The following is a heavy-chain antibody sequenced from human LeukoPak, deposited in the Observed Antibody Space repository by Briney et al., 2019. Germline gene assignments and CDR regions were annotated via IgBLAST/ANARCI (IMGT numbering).Heavy chain of an antibody. CDR1: GGSISSGGYY. CDR2: IYHSGST. CDR3: ASEANWGEYYFDY. V-gene: IGHV4-30-2*01. D-gene: IGHD7-27*01. J-gene: IGHJ4*02. Sequence: SQTLSLTCTVSGGSISSGGYYWSWIRQPPGKGLEWIGYIYHSGSTYYNPSLKSRVTISVDRSKNQFSLKLSPVTAADTAVYYCASEANWGEYYFDYWGQGTLVTVSS.